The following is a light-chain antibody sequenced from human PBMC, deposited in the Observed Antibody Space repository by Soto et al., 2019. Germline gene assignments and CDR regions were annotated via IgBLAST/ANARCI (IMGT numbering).Light chain of an antibody. J-gene: IGKJ2*01. CDR3: LQAYISPYA. CDR2: SAS. Sequence: IQMTQSPSSLSASVGDRVTITCRASQAIRNDLGWYQQKPGKVPKLLIYSASTLQSGVPSRFSGSGSGTDFTLTISSLQPEDFATYYCLQAYISPYAFGQGTKLEIK. V-gene: IGKV1-6*01. CDR1: QAIRND.